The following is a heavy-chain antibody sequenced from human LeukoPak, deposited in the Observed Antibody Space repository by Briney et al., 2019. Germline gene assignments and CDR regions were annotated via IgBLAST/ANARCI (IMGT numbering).Heavy chain of an antibody. Sequence: SQTLSLTCGISGDTVSSNSAAWNWIRQSPSRGLEWLGRTYYRSKWNNDYAVSVKSRITINPDTSKNQFSLQLNSVTPEDTAVYYCARDFCSGGSCYWRFDYWGQGTLVTVSS. D-gene: IGHD2-15*01. J-gene: IGHJ4*02. CDR1: GDTVSSNSAA. CDR3: ARDFCSGGSCYWRFDY. CDR2: TYYRSKWNN. V-gene: IGHV6-1*01.